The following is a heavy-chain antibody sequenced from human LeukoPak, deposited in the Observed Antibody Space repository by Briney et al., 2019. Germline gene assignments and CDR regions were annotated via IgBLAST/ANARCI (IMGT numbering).Heavy chain of an antibody. V-gene: IGHV3-23*01. CDR1: GFTFSNYA. J-gene: IGHJ4*02. Sequence: GGSLRLSCAASGFTFSNYAMNWVRQAPGKGLEWVSSINGGGGSTYYADSVKGRFTISRDNSKNTLYLQMNSLRAEDTAVYYCAKPAKTDYADYGGQGTLVTVSS. D-gene: IGHD1-14*01. CDR3: AKPAKTDYADY. CDR2: INGGGGST.